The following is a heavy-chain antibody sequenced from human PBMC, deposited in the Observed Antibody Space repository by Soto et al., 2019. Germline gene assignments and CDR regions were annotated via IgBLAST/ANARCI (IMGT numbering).Heavy chain of an antibody. Sequence: QVQLVQSGAEVKKPGASVKVSCKASGYTFTSFGITWVRQAPGHGLEGMGWISAYNGNTNYAQKLQGRVTMTTDTSTSTSYMELRSLSSDDTAVYYCARVHGAGRDFDYCGQGTLVTVSS. V-gene: IGHV1-18*01. D-gene: IGHD3-10*01. J-gene: IGHJ4*02. CDR2: ISAYNGNT. CDR1: GYTFTSFG. CDR3: ARVHGAGRDFDY.